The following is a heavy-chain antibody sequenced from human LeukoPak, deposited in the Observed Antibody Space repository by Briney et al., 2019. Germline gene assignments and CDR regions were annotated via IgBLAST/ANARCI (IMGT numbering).Heavy chain of an antibody. J-gene: IGHJ4*02. CDR3: ARGQVGAEFDY. D-gene: IGHD1-26*01. Sequence: PSETLSLTCTVSGGSISSYYWSWIRQPPGTGLEWIGYIYYSGSTNYNPSLKSRVTISVDTSKNQFSLKLSSVTAADTAVYYCARGQVGAEFDYWGQGTLVTVSS. V-gene: IGHV4-59*01. CDR1: GGSISSYY. CDR2: IYYSGST.